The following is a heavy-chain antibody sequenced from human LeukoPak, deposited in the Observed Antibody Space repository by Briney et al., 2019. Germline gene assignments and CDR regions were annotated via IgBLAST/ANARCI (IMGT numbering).Heavy chain of an antibody. V-gene: IGHV4-4*09. CDR1: GGSISSYY. CDR2: IYTSGST. CDR3: ARLGWSSSEYESVIVYNWFDP. Sequence: SETLSLTCTVSGGSISSYYWSWIRQPPGKGLEWIGYIYTSGSTNYNPSLKSRVTISVDTSKNQFSLKLSSVTAADTAVYYCARLGWSSSEYESVIVYNWFDPWGQGTLVTVSS. D-gene: IGHD6-25*01. J-gene: IGHJ5*02.